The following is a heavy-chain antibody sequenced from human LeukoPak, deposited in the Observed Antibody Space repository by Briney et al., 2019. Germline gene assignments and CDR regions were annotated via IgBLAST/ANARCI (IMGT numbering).Heavy chain of an antibody. CDR2: INPSGGST. CDR3: ARGLNAAGTGYYYYYGMDV. V-gene: IGHV1-46*01. Sequence: GASVKVSCKASGYTFTSYYMHWVRQAPGQGLEWMGIINPSGGSTSYAQKFQGRVTMTRDTSTSTVYMELSSLRSEDTAVYYCARGLNAAGTGYYYYYGMDVWGQGTTVTVSS. J-gene: IGHJ6*02. CDR1: GYTFTSYY. D-gene: IGHD6-13*01.